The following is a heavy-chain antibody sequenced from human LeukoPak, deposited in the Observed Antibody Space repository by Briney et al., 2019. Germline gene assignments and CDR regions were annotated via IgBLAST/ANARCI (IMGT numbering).Heavy chain of an antibody. V-gene: IGHV4-34*01. CDR1: GGSFSDYY. J-gene: IGHJ4*02. CDR3: AVLYYDILTGSSAKEVH. D-gene: IGHD3-9*01. Sequence: SETLPLTCAVYGGSFSDYYWSWIRQPPGKGLEWIGEINHSGSTNYNPSLKSRVTISVDTSKNQFSLKLTSVTAADTAVYYCAVLYYDILTGSSAKEVHWGQGTLVTVSS. CDR2: INHSGST.